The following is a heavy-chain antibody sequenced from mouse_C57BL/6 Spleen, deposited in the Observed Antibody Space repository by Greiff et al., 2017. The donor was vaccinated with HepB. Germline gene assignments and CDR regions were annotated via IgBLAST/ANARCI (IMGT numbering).Heavy chain of an antibody. J-gene: IGHJ1*03. CDR3: ARFEDYYGSSYGYFDV. Sequence: QVQLQQPGAELVKPGASVKMSCKASGYTFTSYWITWVKQRPGQGLEWIGDIYPGSGSTNYNEKFKSKAPLTVATSSSTAYMQLSSLTSEDSAVYYCARFEDYYGSSYGYFDVWGTGTTVTVSS. CDR2: IYPGSGST. V-gene: IGHV1-55*01. CDR1: GYTFTSYW. D-gene: IGHD1-1*01.